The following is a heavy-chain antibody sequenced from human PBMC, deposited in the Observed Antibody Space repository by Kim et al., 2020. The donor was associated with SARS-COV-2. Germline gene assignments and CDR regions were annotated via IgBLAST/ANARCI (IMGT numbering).Heavy chain of an antibody. CDR1: GFTFSGSA. Sequence: GGSLRLSCAASGFTFSGSAMHWVRQASGKGLEWVGRIRSKANSYATAYAASVKGRFTISRDDSKNTAYLQMNSLKTEDTAVYYCTRPSGSYVDDLDYWGQGTLVTVSS. J-gene: IGHJ4*02. V-gene: IGHV3-73*01. D-gene: IGHD1-26*01. CDR3: TRPSGSYVDDLDY. CDR2: IRSKANSYAT.